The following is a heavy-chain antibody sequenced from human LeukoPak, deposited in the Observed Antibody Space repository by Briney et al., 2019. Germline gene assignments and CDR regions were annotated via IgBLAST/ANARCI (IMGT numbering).Heavy chain of an antibody. Sequence: GGSLRLSCAASGFTFSDYYMSWIRQAPGKGLEWVSYISSSGSTIYYADSVKGRFTISRDNAKNSLYLQMNSLRAEDTAVYYCARDQNSSSSRGVVGYWGQGTLVTVSS. CDR3: ARDQNSSSSRGVVGY. J-gene: IGHJ4*02. CDR2: ISSSGSTI. D-gene: IGHD6-6*01. V-gene: IGHV3-11*01. CDR1: GFTFSDYY.